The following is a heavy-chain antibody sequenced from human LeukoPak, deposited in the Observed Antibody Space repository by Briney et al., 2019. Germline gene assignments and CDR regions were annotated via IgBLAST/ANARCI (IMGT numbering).Heavy chain of an antibody. CDR1: GGTFSSYA. V-gene: IGHV1-69*13. D-gene: IGHD6-19*01. CDR2: INPIFGTA. J-gene: IGHJ4*02. CDR3: ARVVAVAGTYFDY. Sequence: SVKVSCKASGGTFSSYAISWVRQAPGQGLEWMGGINPIFGTANYAQKFQGRVTITADESTSTAYMELSSLRSEDTAVYYCARVVAVAGTYFDYWGQGTLVTVSS.